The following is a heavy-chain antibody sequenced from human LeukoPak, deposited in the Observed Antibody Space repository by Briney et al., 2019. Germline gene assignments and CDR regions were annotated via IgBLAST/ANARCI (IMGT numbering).Heavy chain of an antibody. J-gene: IGHJ3*02. CDR1: GGSFSGYY. Sequence: SETLPLTCAVYGGSFSGYYWSWIRQPPGKGLEWIGEINRSGSTNYNASLERRVTISVGTSKNQFSQNLSSVTAADTAVYYCARGGRVTIFGVVKLGAFDIWGQGTMVTVSS. CDR3: ARGGRVTIFGVVKLGAFDI. V-gene: IGHV4-34*01. D-gene: IGHD3-3*01. CDR2: INRSGST.